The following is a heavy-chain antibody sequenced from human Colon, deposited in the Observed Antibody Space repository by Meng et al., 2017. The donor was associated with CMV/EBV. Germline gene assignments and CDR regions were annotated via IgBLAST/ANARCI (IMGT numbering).Heavy chain of an antibody. D-gene: IGHD2/OR15-2a*01. Sequence: GGSLRLSCAASGFTFDTYTMNWVRQAPGKGLEWVSSISPRGNFMYYADSVKGRFNISRDNAKNSLYLQMHGLGGDDTAVYYCARESISRNYFDFWGQGMPVTVSS. V-gene: IGHV3-21*01. CDR1: GFTFDTYT. CDR2: ISPRGNFM. CDR3: ARESISRNYFDF. J-gene: IGHJ4*02.